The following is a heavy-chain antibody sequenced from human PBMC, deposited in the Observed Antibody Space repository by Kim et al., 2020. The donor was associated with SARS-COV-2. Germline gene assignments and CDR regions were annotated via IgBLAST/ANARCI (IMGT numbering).Heavy chain of an antibody. CDR1: GGTFSSYA. V-gene: IGHV1-69*04. CDR2: IIPILGIA. Sequence: SVKVSCKASGGTFSSYAISWVRQAPGQGLEWMGRIIPILGIANYAQKFQGRVTITADKSTSTAYMELSSLRSEDTAVYYCARASSSRDAFDIWGQGAMVTVSS. D-gene: IGHD6-6*01. CDR3: ARASSSRDAFDI. J-gene: IGHJ3*02.